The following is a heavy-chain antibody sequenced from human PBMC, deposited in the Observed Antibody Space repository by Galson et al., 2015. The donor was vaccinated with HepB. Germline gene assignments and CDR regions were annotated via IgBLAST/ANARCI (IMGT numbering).Heavy chain of an antibody. Sequence: SLRLSCAASGFTFTDYAINWVRQASGKGLEWVGRIRSKASGHATAYDASLKGRFTISRDDSKNTAYLNMNSLKTEDTAVYYCARLGDLSGYSSLWGQGTLVTVSS. J-gene: IGHJ4*02. V-gene: IGHV3-73*01. D-gene: IGHD2-15*01. CDR3: ARLGDLSGYSSL. CDR1: GFTFTDYA. CDR2: IRSKASGHAT.